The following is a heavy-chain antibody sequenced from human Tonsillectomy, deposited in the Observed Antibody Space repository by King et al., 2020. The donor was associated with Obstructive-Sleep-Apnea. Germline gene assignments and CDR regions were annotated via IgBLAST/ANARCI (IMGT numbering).Heavy chain of an antibody. CDR1: GFTFSDYY. D-gene: IGHD6-19*01. J-gene: IGHJ3*02. V-gene: IGHV3-11*06. CDR3: ARDCFGGAVAGHDAFVI. CDR2: ISSSSSYT. Sequence: VQLVESGGGLVKPGGSLRLSCAASGFTFSDYYMSWSRQAPGKGLEWVSYISSSSSYTNYADSVKGRFTISRDNAKNSLYLQMNSLRAEDTAVYYCARDCFGGAVAGHDAFVIWGQGTMVTVSS.